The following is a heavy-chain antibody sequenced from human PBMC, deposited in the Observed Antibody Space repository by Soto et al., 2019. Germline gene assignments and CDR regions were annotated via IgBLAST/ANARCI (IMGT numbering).Heavy chain of an antibody. Sequence: EVQLVESGGGLVQTGGSLRLSCAASGFTFSAYWMSWVGQAPGKGLEWVANIKQDGNEKYYVDSVNGRFIISRDDAKNSLFLRLNSLRVEDTAVYYCAREKRANGYFDYWGHGTLVTVSS. CDR3: AREKRANGYFDY. V-gene: IGHV3-7*01. J-gene: IGHJ4*01. CDR1: GFTFSAYW. D-gene: IGHD6-25*01. CDR2: IKQDGNEK.